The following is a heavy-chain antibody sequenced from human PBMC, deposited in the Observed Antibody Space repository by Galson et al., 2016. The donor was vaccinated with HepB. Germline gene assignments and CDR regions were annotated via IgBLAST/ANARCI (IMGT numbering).Heavy chain of an antibody. Sequence: SETLYLTCVVSGHSISSAYWWSWVRQPPGKGLEWIGEIYQSGTTNYNQSLEGRVTISVEKDKNQFSLSLTPLTAAATAVYYCAAKFTVLDYWGQGTLATVPS. J-gene: IGHJ4*02. CDR3: AAKFTVLDY. D-gene: IGHD4-17*01. V-gene: IGHV4-4*02. CDR1: GHSISSAYW. CDR2: IYQSGTT.